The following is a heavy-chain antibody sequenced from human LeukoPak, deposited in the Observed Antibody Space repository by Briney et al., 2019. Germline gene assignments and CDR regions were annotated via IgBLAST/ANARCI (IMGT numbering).Heavy chain of an antibody. J-gene: IGHJ4*02. Sequence: ASVKVSCKASGYTFTSYGISWVRQAPGQGLEWMGWISAYNGNTNCAQKLQGRVTMTTDTSTSTAYMELRSLRSDDTAVYYCAREPMTTVTTDGGYFDYWGQGTLVTVSS. D-gene: IGHD4-17*01. V-gene: IGHV1-18*04. CDR1: GYTFTSYG. CDR3: AREPMTTVTTDGGYFDY. CDR2: ISAYNGNT.